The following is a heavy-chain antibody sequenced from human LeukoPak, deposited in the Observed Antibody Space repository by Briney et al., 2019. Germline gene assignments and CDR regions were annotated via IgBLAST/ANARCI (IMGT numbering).Heavy chain of an antibody. CDR2: ISYDGSNK. CDR1: GFTFSSYA. J-gene: IGHJ4*02. V-gene: IGHV3-30-3*01. CDR3: ASAYYSDYSSFDY. Sequence: GGSLRLSCAASGFTFSSYAMHWVRQAPGKGLEWVAVISYDGSNKYYADSVKGRFTISRDNSKNTLYLQMNSLRAEDTAVYYCASAYYSDYSSFDYWGQGTLVTVSS. D-gene: IGHD4-11*01.